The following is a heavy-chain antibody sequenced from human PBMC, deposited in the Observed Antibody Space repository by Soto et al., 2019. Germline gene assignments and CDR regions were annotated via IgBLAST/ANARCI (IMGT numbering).Heavy chain of an antibody. J-gene: IGHJ5*02. CDR3: ARGPVLRFLEWLFGWFDP. V-gene: IGHV1-69*13. CDR1: GGTFSSYA. CDR2: IIPIFGTA. D-gene: IGHD3-3*01. Sequence: SVKVSCKASGGTFSSYAISWVRQAPGQGLEWMGGIIPIFGTANYAQKFQGRVTITADESTSIAYMELGSLRSEDTAVYYCARGPVLRFLEWLFGWFDPWGQGTLVTVSS.